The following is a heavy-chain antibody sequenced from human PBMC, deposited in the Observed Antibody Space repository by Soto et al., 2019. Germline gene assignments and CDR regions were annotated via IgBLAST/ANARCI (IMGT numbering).Heavy chain of an antibody. J-gene: IGHJ6*03. CDR3: ARDLFQAEYSSSSGDYYYYYMDV. CDR2: TYYRSKWYN. D-gene: IGHD6-6*01. CDR1: GDSVSSNSAA. Sequence: KQSQTLSLTCAISGDSVSSNSAAWNWIRQSPSRGLEWLGRTYYRSKWYNDYAVSVKSRITINPDTSKNQFSLQLNSVTPEDTAVYYCARDLFQAEYSSSSGDYYYYYMDVWGKGTTGTVSS. V-gene: IGHV6-1*01.